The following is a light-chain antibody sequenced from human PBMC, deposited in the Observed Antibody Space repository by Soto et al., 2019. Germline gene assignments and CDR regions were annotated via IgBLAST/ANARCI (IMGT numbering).Light chain of an antibody. V-gene: IGLV2-14*03. CDR1: SSDVGGYNY. Sequence: QSVLTQPASVSGSPGQSITIFCTGTSSDVGGYNYVSWYQQHPGKAPKLMIYDVSNRPSGVSNRFSGSKSGNTASLTISGLQAEDEADYYCTSYTSSSTYVFGTGTKATVL. J-gene: IGLJ1*01. CDR2: DVS. CDR3: TSYTSSSTYV.